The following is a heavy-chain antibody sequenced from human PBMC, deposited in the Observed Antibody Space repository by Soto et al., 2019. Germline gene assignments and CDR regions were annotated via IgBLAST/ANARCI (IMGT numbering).Heavy chain of an antibody. CDR3: ATWSYSGYLY. CDR1: GGSVSSNSYC. V-gene: IGHV4-39*01. Sequence: SETLSLTCTVSGGSVSSNSYCCGWIRKYPGKGMEWIGTNYSNKNTYYHPYLKSRIFVSIDAPKKRFSLTLGPVTAADAAVYYCATWSYSGYLYWGPGAPVTVSS. D-gene: IGHD2-15*01. J-gene: IGHJ4*02. CDR2: NYSNKNT.